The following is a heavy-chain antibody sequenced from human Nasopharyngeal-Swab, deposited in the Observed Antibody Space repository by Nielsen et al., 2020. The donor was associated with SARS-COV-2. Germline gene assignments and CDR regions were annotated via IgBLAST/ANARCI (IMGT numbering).Heavy chain of an antibody. V-gene: IGHV1-18*01. CDR3: ARDIEAWLVVPSRSFDS. CDR2: ISVYNADT. D-gene: IGHD3-22*01. CDR1: GYSFRSYG. J-gene: IGHJ4*02. Sequence: ASAKVSCNASGYSFRSYGINWVRQAPGQGLEWMGWISVYNADTNYAQKLQGRVSMTTDTSTRTAYMELRSLISDDTAVYYCARDIEAWLVVPSRSFDSWGQGTLVTVSS.